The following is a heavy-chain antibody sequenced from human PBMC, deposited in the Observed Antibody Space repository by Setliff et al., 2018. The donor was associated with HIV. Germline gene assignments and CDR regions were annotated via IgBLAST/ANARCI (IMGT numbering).Heavy chain of an antibody. CDR3: ARHRIVKASYYYMDV. Sequence: PGESLKISCKGSGYSFTSYWSGWVRQMPGKGLEWMGSIYPGDSDTRYSPSFQGQVTISADKSISTAYLQWSSLKASDTAMYYCARHRIVKASYYYMDVWGKGTTVTVSS. J-gene: IGHJ6*03. V-gene: IGHV5-51*01. CDR1: GYSFTSYW. CDR2: IYPGDSDT. D-gene: IGHD3-16*02.